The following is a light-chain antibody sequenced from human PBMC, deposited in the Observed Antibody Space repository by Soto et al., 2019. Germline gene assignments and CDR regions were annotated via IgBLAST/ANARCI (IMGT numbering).Light chain of an antibody. CDR1: QGISSW. J-gene: IGKJ1*01. Sequence: DIQMTQSPSSVSASVGDRITITCRASQGISSWLAWYQQKPGTAPNLLIFTASYLQSGVPSRFSGSGSGTEFTLTISSPQPDDFATYYCQHYNSYSEAFGQGTKVDIK. V-gene: IGKV1D-16*01. CDR2: TAS. CDR3: QHYNSYSEA.